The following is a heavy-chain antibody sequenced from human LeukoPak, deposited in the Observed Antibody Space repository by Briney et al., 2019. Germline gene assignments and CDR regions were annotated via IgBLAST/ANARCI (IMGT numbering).Heavy chain of an antibody. Sequence: ASVKVSRKASGYTFTGYYIHWVRQAPGQGLEWMGWINPNSGGTNYAQKFQGRVTKTRDTSITTAYMELSRLRSDDTAVYYCATERSEYSYGLFDYWGQGTLVTVSS. CDR3: ATERSEYSYGLFDY. CDR2: INPNSGGT. J-gene: IGHJ4*02. V-gene: IGHV1-2*02. CDR1: GYTFTGYY. D-gene: IGHD5-18*01.